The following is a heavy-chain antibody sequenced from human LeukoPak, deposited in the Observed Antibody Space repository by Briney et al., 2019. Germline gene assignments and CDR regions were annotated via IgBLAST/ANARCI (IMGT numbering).Heavy chain of an antibody. CDR3: ARDTPTGTTKNAFDI. CDR2: ISSSSSTI. Sequence: GGSLRLSCATSGFTFSTFWMHWVRQAPGKGLEWVSYISSSSSTIYYADSVKGRFTISRDNAKNSLYLQMNSLRAEDTAVYYCARDTPTGTTKNAFDIWGQGTMVTVSS. J-gene: IGHJ3*02. D-gene: IGHD1-1*01. CDR1: GFTFSTFW. V-gene: IGHV3-48*01.